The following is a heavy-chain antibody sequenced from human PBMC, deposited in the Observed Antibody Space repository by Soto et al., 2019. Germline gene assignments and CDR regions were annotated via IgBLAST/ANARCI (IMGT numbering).Heavy chain of an antibody. V-gene: IGHV4-30-2*01. J-gene: IGHJ4*02. Sequence: QLQLQESGSGLVKPSQTLSLTYAVSGGSISSGGYSWSWIRQPPGKGLEWIGYIYHSGSTYYNPSLKRRVTISVDRSKNQFSLKLSSVTAADTAVYYCARAGGLGAVAADYWGQGTLVTVSS. CDR3: ARAGGLGAVAADY. CDR1: GGSISSGGYS. D-gene: IGHD6-19*01. CDR2: IYHSGST.